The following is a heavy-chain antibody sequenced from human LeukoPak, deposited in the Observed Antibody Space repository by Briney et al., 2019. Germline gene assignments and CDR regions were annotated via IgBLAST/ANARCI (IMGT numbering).Heavy chain of an antibody. CDR3: ARGGTEIYYYHYGMDV. CDR2: ISYDGSNK. D-gene: IGHD5-12*01. J-gene: IGHJ6*02. V-gene: IGHV3-30*04. Sequence: GGSLRLSCAASGLTFNRYAMHWVRQAPGKGLEWVAVISYDGSNKYYAGSVKGRFTISRDNSKNTLYLQMNSLRVEDTAVYFCARGGTEIYYYHYGMDVWGQGTTVTVSS. CDR1: GLTFNRYA.